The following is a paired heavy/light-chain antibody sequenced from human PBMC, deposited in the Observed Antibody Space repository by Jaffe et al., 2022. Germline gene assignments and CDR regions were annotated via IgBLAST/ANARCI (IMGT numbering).Light chain of an antibody. J-gene: IGLJ3*02. CDR2: YKSDSDK. CDR3: MIWHSSASRWV. Sequence: QAVLTQPASLSASPGASASLTCTLRSGINVGTYRIYWYQQKPGSPPQYLLRYKSDSDKQQGSGVPSRFSGSKDASANAGILLISGLQSEDEADYYCMIWHSSASRWVFGGGTKLTVL. CDR1: SGINVGTYR. V-gene: IGLV5-45*01.
Heavy chain of an antibody. CDR1: GYTFTSYA. V-gene: IGHV7-4-1*02. Sequence: QVQLVQSGSELKKPGASVKVSCKASGYTFTSYAMNWVRQAPGQGLEWMGWINTNTGNPTYAQGFTGRFVFSLDTSVSTAYLQISSLKAEDTAVYYCASGHYDYIWGSYRYTDYYYYMDVWGKGTTVTVSS. D-gene: IGHD3-16*02. CDR3: ASGHYDYIWGSYRYTDYYYYMDV. J-gene: IGHJ6*03. CDR2: INTNTGNP.